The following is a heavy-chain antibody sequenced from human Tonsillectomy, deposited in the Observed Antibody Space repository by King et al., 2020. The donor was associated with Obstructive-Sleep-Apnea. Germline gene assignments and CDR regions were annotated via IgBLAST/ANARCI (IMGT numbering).Heavy chain of an antibody. J-gene: IGHJ4*02. CDR3: IRRPDY. V-gene: IGHV3-15*01. CDR2: IKRKIYGEIT. CDR1: GFTFSNAW. Sequence: QLVQSGGGLVKPGGSLRLSCVVSGFTFSNAWMSWVRLAPGKGLEWVGRIKRKIYGEITDYAAPVKGRFTISRDDSKNTLYLQMNSLKTEDTAVYYCIRRPDYWGQGTLVIVSS.